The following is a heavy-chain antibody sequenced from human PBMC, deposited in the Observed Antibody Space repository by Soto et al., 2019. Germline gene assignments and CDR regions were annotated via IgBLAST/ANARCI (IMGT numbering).Heavy chain of an antibody. D-gene: IGHD2-21*01. J-gene: IGHJ4*02. Sequence: GGSLRLSCALSGFPFSDYYMSWIRQAPGKGLEWLSHISPKSTYRNYADSVKGRFTISRDNTKSSLFLQMNSLGVEDTAVYYCTRGGGGGLFEHWGQGVLVTVSS. CDR3: TRGGGGGLFEH. CDR2: ISPKSTYR. V-gene: IGHV3-11*06. CDR1: GFPFSDYY.